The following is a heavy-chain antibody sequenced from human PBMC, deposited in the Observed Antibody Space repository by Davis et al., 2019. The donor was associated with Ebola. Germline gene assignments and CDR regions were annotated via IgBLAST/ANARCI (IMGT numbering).Heavy chain of an antibody. J-gene: IGHJ6*02. Sequence: GESLKISCPASVITFSSYAMTWVRQAPGKGLEWVSAISGSGGTTYYAGSVKGRFTVSRDNSKKTMYLQMNSLRAEDTAVYYCARSGLSFGVVKYHYGMDVWGQGTTVTVSS. V-gene: IGHV3-23*01. CDR3: ARSGLSFGVVKYHYGMDV. D-gene: IGHD3-3*01. CDR2: ISGSGGTT. CDR1: VITFSSYA.